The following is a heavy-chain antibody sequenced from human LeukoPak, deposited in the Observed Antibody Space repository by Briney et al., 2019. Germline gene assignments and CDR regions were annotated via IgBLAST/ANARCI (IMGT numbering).Heavy chain of an antibody. J-gene: IGHJ4*02. CDR3: ARGGSTSATHFDY. CDR1: GGSVSSNSAA. CDR2: TIYRSNWHS. D-gene: IGHD2-15*01. V-gene: IGHV6-1*01. Sequence: PSQTLSLTCAISGGSVSSNSAAWNWIRQSPSRGLEWLGRTIYRSNWHSDYAVSVRSRITISADTSKNQFALQLSSVTPEDTAVYYCARGGSTSATHFDYWGRGILVAVSS.